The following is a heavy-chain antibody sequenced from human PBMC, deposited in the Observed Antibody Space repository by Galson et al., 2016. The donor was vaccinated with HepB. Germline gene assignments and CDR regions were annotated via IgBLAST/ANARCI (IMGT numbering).Heavy chain of an antibody. CDR1: GYTFTSYG. J-gene: IGHJ4*02. CDR2: IGVYNGDR. CDR3: ARTSRFRADFLTGDY. Sequence: SVKVSCKASGYTFTSYGIIRVRQASGQGLEWMGWIGVYNGDRNYAQKFQGRVIMTTDTSTTTASLELRSLRSDDTAVYFCARTSRFRADFLTGDYWGQGTLVTVSS. D-gene: IGHD2/OR15-2a*01. V-gene: IGHV1-18*01.